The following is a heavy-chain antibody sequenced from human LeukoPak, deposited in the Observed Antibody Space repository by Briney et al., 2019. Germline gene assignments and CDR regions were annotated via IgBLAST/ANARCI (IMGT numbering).Heavy chain of an antibody. CDR2: ISSSWEST. V-gene: IGHV3-23*01. J-gene: IGHJ4*02. Sequence: KGLEWVSGISSSWESTYDVASVKGRFTISRDNSKNTLYLRMSSLRAEDTALYYCAKHRRDLLSYSLFDYWGQGSLVTVSS. CDR3: AKHRRDLLSYSLFDY. D-gene: IGHD1-26*01.